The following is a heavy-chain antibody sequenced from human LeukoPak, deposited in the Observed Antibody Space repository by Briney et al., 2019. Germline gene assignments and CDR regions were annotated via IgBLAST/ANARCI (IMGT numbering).Heavy chain of an antibody. CDR2: ITDSSNTI. D-gene: IGHD6-25*01. J-gene: IGHJ6*03. CDR1: GFTFSSYN. Sequence: GGSLRLSCAASGFTFSSYNMNWVRQAPGKGLEWVSYITDSSNTIYYADSVKGRFTISRDNAKNSLYLQMNSLRADDTAVYYCARFAAGGSYYYYMDVWGKGTTVTVSS. V-gene: IGHV3-48*01. CDR3: ARFAAGGSYYYYMDV.